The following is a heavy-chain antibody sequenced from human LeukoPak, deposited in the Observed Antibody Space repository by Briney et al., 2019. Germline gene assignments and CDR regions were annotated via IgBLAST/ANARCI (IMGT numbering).Heavy chain of an antibody. CDR2: IYPGDSDT. CDR3: ARHFHSGIAAAGRDY. CDR1: GYSFTNYW. V-gene: IGHV5-51*01. J-gene: IGHJ4*02. D-gene: IGHD6-13*01. Sequence: GESLKISCKGSGYSFTNYWIGWVRQMPGKGLEWMGIIYPGDSDTRYSPSFQGQVTISADKSISTAYLQWSSLKASDTAMYYCARHFHSGIAAAGRDYWGQGTLVTVSS.